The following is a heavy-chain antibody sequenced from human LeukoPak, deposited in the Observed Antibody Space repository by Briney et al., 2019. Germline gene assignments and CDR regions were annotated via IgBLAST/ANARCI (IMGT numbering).Heavy chain of an antibody. Sequence: GGSLRLSCAASGFTFSSYGMHWVRQAPGKGLEWVAVITYDGSNKYYADSVKGRFTISRDNSKNTLYLQMNSLRAEDTAVYYCARDLGNYPAYYYYMDVWGKGTTVIVSS. CDR2: ITYDGSNK. CDR3: ARDLGNYPAYYYYMDV. D-gene: IGHD5-24*01. CDR1: GFTFSSYG. V-gene: IGHV3-30*19. J-gene: IGHJ6*03.